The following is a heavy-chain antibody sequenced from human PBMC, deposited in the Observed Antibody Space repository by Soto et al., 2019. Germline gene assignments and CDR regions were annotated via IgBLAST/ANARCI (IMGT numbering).Heavy chain of an antibody. CDR3: ARGGGVTTSHMVCFHP. V-gene: IGHV4-34*01. J-gene: IGHJ5*02. Sequence: QVHLQQWGAGLLKPSETLSLTCRVDGGSFSDNYWNWIGQSAGKGLEWIGGINHRGTTNYNPSFRRRVTLTVDTYKNEFALRLTHVTAADTAVYYCARGGGVTTSHMVCFHPWGEGTLVTVSS. D-gene: IGHD3-16*01. CDR1: GGSFSDNY. CDR2: INHRGTT.